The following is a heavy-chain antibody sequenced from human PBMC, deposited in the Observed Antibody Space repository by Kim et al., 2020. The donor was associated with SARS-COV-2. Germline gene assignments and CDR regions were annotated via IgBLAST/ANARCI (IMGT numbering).Heavy chain of an antibody. Sequence: VKGRFTISRDDSKNSLYLQMNSLKTEDTAVYYCARGFPDDKAYYYYGMDVWGQGTTVTVSS. CDR3: ARGFPDDKAYYYYGMDV. D-gene: IGHD3-22*01. V-gene: IGHV3-72*01. J-gene: IGHJ6*02.